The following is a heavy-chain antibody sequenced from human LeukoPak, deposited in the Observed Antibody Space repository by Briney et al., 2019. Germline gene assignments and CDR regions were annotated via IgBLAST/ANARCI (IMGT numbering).Heavy chain of an antibody. V-gene: IGHV3-23*01. D-gene: IGHD4-23*01. Sequence: GGSLRLSCAASGFTFSSYAMSWVRQAPGKGLEWVSAISDSGTITHYADSVMGRFTFSRDNSKNTLYLQMNSLRAEGTAVYYCAKAGNGWGAIDYWGQGTLVTVSP. CDR2: ISDSGTIT. CDR1: GFTFSSYA. CDR3: AKAGNGWGAIDY. J-gene: IGHJ4*02.